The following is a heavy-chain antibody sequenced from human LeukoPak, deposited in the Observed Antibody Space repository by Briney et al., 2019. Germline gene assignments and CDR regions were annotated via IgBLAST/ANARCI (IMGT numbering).Heavy chain of an antibody. Sequence: RGSLRLSCAGSGFTFGGYGMHRFRQTPGKALEWVAVIAYDGSRAFYADSVKGRFTISRDNSKNTMSVQMDDLRAEDTAAYYCTRYNNDHFDYWGQGTLVTVSS. CDR3: TRYNNDHFDY. V-gene: IGHV3-33*01. J-gene: IGHJ4*02. CDR1: GFTFGGYG. D-gene: IGHD1-14*01. CDR2: IAYDGSRA.